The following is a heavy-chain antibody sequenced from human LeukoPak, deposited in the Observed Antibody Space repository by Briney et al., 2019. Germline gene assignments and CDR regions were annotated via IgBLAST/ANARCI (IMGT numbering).Heavy chain of an antibody. J-gene: IGHJ3*02. CDR2: TYTGGNS. CDR1: GFSFSNYW. Sequence: GGSLRLSCAASGFSFSNYWMHWVRQAPGKGLEWVSVTYTGGNSYYADSVKGRFIISRDISKNTLYLQMNSLRAEDSALYYCARGGRGSAAVVAPRSFDIWGQGTMVTVSS. V-gene: IGHV3-53*01. CDR3: ARGGRGSAAVVAPRSFDI. D-gene: IGHD3-22*01.